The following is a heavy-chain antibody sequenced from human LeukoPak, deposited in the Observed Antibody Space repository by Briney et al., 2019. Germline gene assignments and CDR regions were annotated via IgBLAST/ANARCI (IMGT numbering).Heavy chain of an antibody. Sequence: SETLSLTCAVYGGYFSGYYWSWIRQPPGKGLEWIGEINHSGSTNYNPSLKSRVTISVDTSKNQLSLKLSPVTAADTAVYFCASVEMATAYFDYWGQGTLVTVSS. V-gene: IGHV4-34*01. CDR1: GGYFSGYY. CDR2: INHSGST. J-gene: IGHJ4*02. CDR3: ASVEMATAYFDY. D-gene: IGHD5-24*01.